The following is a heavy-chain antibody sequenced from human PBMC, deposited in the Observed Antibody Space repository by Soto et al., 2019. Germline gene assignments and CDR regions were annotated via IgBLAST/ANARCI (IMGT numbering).Heavy chain of an antibody. CDR3: AKSLGSPYYYYGMDV. V-gene: IGHV3-23*01. D-gene: IGHD6-13*01. CDR2: ISGSGGST. J-gene: IGHJ6*02. Sequence: GGSLRLSCAASGFTFSSYAMSWVRQAPGKGLEWVSAISGSGGSTYYADSVKGRFTISRDNSKNTLYLQMNSLRAEDTAVYYCAKSLGSPYYYYGMDVWGQGTTVTVSS. CDR1: GFTFSSYA.